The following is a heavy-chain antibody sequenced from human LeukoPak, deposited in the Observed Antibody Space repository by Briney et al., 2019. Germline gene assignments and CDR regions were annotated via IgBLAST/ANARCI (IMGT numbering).Heavy chain of an antibody. Sequence: SETLSLTCTVSGASISSFHWTWIRQPAGKGLEWIGLIYSSGSTIYNPSLRSRVAMSVDMTKNQLSLKLSSVTAADTAMYYCARKDGDYWGQGTLVTVSS. CDR3: ARKDGDY. J-gene: IGHJ4*02. V-gene: IGHV4-4*07. CDR2: IYSSGST. CDR1: GASISSFH.